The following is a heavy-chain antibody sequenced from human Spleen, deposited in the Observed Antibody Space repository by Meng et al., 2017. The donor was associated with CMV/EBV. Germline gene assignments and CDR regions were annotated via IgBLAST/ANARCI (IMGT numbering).Heavy chain of an antibody. V-gene: IGHV1-2*02. Sequence: ASVKVSCKASGYTFTGYYMHWVRQAPGQGLEWMGWINPNSGGTNYAQKFQGRVTMTRDTSISTVYMELSRLRSDDTAVYYCAREDCSSTSCQIGNYYYYYYGMDVWGQGTTVTVSS. J-gene: IGHJ6*02. CDR2: INPNSGGT. CDR1: GYTFTGYY. D-gene: IGHD2-2*01. CDR3: AREDCSSTSCQIGNYYYYYYGMDV.